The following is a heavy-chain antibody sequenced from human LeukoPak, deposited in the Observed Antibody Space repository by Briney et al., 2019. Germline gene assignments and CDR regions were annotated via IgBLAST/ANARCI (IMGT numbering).Heavy chain of an antibody. CDR3: ARLQSDYDFWSGYYTDRLLDAFDI. Sequence: SETLSLTCTVSGGSISSYYWSWIRQPPGKGLEWIGYIYYSGSTNYNPSLKSRVTISVDTSKNQFSLKLSSVTAADTAVYYCARLQSDYDFWSGYYTDRLLDAFDIWGQGTMATVSS. CDR2: IYYSGST. CDR1: GGSISSYY. J-gene: IGHJ3*02. D-gene: IGHD3-3*01. V-gene: IGHV4-59*08.